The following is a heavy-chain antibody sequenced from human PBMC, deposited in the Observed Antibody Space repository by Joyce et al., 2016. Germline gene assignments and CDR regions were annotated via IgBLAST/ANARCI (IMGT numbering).Heavy chain of an antibody. D-gene: IGHD3-3*01. J-gene: IGHJ6*03. Sequence: QVQLVQSGAEVKKPGSSVKVSCKASGGTFSNYAITWVRQAPGQGLEWMGGILPIFGTANVAKKFQGRVTITADESTSTAYMELSSLSSEDTAVYYCARVRHLTIFGVVTGYMDVWGKGTTVTVSS. CDR3: ARVRHLTIFGVVTGYMDV. CDR1: GGTFSNYA. V-gene: IGHV1-69*01. CDR2: ILPIFGTA.